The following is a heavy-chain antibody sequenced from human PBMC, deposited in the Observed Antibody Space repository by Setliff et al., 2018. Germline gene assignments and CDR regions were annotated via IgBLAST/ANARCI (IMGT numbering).Heavy chain of an antibody. CDR3: AGQGPIFGSGLIPGFDQ. V-gene: IGHV3-23*01. J-gene: IGHJ4*02. Sequence: PGGSLRLTCAASGLTFNSYAMSWVRQAPGKGLEWVSSVSVSGDNTYYTDSVKGRFTTSRDNSKNTLSLQMSSLRTEDTAIYFCAGQGPIFGSGLIPGFDQWGRGTMVTVSS. D-gene: IGHD3-3*01. CDR1: GLTFNSYA. CDR2: VSVSGDNT.